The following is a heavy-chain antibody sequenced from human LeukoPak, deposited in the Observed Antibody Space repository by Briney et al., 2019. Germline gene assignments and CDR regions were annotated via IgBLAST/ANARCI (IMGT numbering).Heavy chain of an antibody. CDR2: ISGSGGST. Sequence: GGSLRLSCAGSGFTFSSYAMSWVRQAPGKGLEWVSAISGSGGSTYYADSVKGRFTISRDNSKNTLYLQMNSLRAEDTAVYCCAKDPGIAPAGTLDNWGQGTLVTVSS. CDR1: GFTFSSYA. J-gene: IGHJ4*02. CDR3: AKDPGIAPAGTLDN. D-gene: IGHD6-13*01. V-gene: IGHV3-23*01.